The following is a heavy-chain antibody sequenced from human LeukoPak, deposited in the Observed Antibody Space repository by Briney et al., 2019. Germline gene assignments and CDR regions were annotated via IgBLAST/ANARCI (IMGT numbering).Heavy chain of an antibody. J-gene: IGHJ4*02. CDR3: ARGLLQLPDY. V-gene: IGHV3-21*01. CDR2: ISSSSSYI. Sequence: PGGSLRLSCAASGFTFSSYSMNWVRQAPGKGLEWVSSISSSSSYIYYADSVKGRFTISRDNAKNSLYLQTNSLRAEDTAVYYCARGLLQLPDYWGQGTLVTVSS. CDR1: GFTFSSYS. D-gene: IGHD2-2*01.